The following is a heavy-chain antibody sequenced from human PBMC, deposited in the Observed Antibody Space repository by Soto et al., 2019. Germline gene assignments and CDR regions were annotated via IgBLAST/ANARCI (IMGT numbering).Heavy chain of an antibody. Sequence: QVHLVQSGAEVKKPGSSVKVSCKTSGGTFSDPAINWLRQTPGQGLEWMGGLVPMFRTANYAPNLQGRVSITADESTSTVFMELSSLTFEDTAVYYCARGRGGSYFPFDFWGQGTLVTVSS. D-gene: IGHD1-26*01. J-gene: IGHJ4*02. CDR2: LVPMFRTA. CDR3: ARGRGGSYFPFDF. CDR1: GGTFSDPA. V-gene: IGHV1-69*12.